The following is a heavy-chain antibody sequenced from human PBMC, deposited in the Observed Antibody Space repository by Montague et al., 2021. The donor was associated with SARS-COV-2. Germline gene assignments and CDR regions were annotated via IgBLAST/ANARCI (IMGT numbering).Heavy chain of an antibody. CDR3: AREVVGVKTIWLDT. J-gene: IGHJ5*02. V-gene: IGHV4-61*03. Sequence: SETLSLTCSVSGVSISSNNYYWTWMRPPPGQGLMGLSYIYFNSNSILNPSLQVRVTTSIDTSKNHFSLRLTSVTPADTAVYYCAREVVGVKTIWLDTWGQGTLVTVSS. CDR2: IYFNSNS. D-gene: IGHD3-16*01. CDR1: GVSISSNNYY.